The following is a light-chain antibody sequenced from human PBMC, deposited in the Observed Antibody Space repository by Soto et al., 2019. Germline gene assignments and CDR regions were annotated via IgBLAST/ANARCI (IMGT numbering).Light chain of an antibody. CDR1: QSISKN. J-gene: IGKJ2*01. V-gene: IGKV1-39*01. CDR3: QQSYISPYT. CDR2: SAS. Sequence: DVQMTQSPASLSASVGDRVTITCRASQSISKNLNWYQHKVGKAPQLLIYSASDSQAGVPSRFSGSGSGTDFTLIISGLQPEDFATYYCQQSYISPYTVGQGTKVDIK.